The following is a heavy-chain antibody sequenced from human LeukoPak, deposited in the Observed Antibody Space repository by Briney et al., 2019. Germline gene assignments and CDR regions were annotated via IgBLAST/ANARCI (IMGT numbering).Heavy chain of an antibody. CDR1: GGSITYNQ. V-gene: IGHV4-4*07. J-gene: IGHJ4*02. CDR3: AREVPLYGDYAVFDY. D-gene: IGHD4-17*01. CDR2: VHTSGRT. Sequence: SETLSLTCTASGGSITYNQWTWIRQPAGKGLEWIGRVHTSGRTNYNPSLKSRVTISVDTSKNQLSLNLNSVTDADTAGYYCAREVPLYGDYAVFDYWGQGTPVTVSS.